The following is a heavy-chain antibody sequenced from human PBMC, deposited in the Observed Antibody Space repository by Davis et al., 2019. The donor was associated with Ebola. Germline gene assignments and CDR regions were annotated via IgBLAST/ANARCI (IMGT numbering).Heavy chain of an antibody. D-gene: IGHD3-22*01. V-gene: IGHV4-34*01. Sequence: PSETLSLTCAVYGGSFSGYYWSWIRQPPGKGLEWIGEINHSGSTNYNPSLKSRVTISVDTSKNQFSLKLSSVTAADTAVYYCARGRRITMIVVVITWYFDLWGRGTLVTVSS. CDR1: GGSFSGYY. CDR3: ARGRRITMIVVVITWYFDL. J-gene: IGHJ2*01. CDR2: INHSGST.